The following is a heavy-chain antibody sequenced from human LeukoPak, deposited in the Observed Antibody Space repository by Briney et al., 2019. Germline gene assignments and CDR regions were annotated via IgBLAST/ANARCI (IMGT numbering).Heavy chain of an antibody. Sequence: PSETLSLTCTVSGGSIGSSSYYWGWIRQPPGRGLEWIGSIYYSGSTYYNPSLKSRVTISVDTSKNQFSLKLSSVTAADTAVYYCARHRERSWWFGELLPGQYYFDYWGQGTLVTVSS. CDR2: IYYSGST. V-gene: IGHV4-39*01. J-gene: IGHJ4*02. CDR1: GGSIGSSSYY. D-gene: IGHD3-10*01. CDR3: ARHRERSWWFGELLPGQYYFDY.